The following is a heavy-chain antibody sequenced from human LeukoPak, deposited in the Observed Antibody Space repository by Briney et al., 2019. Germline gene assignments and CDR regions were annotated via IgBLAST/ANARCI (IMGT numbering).Heavy chain of an antibody. J-gene: IGHJ4*02. CDR3: ARARDGYNLDY. Sequence: PSETLSLTCTVSGGSISSYYWSWIRQPPGKGLEWNGYIYYSGSTNYNPSLKSRVTISVDTSKNQFSLKLSSVTAADTAVYYCARARDGYNLDYWGQGTLVTVSS. CDR1: GGSISSYY. V-gene: IGHV4-59*01. D-gene: IGHD5-24*01. CDR2: IYYSGST.